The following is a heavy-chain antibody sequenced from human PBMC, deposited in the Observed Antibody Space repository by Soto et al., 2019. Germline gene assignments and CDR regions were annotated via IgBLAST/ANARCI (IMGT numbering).Heavy chain of an antibody. J-gene: IGHJ6*03. CDR2: IWYDGSNK. CDR1: GFTFSSYG. CDR3: ARDYYDFWSGYLTAYYMDV. V-gene: IGHV3-33*01. D-gene: IGHD3-3*01. Sequence: SLRLSCAASGFTFSSYGMHWVRQAPGKGLEWVAVIWYDGSNKYYADSVKGRFTISRDNSKNTLYLQMNSLRAEDTAVYYCARDYYDFWSGYLTAYYMDVRGKGTTVTVSS.